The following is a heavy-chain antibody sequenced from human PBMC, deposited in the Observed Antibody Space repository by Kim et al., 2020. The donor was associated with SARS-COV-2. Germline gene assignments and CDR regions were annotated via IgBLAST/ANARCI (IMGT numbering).Heavy chain of an antibody. CDR3: SRGGVVVVGASHYYYYGM. V-gene: IGHV4-34*01. D-gene: IGHD2-15*01. J-gene: IGHJ6*01. CDR1: GGSFSGYY. CDR2: INHSGST. Sequence: SETLSLTCAVYGGSFSGYYWSWIRQPPGKGLEWIGEINHSGSTNYNPSLKSRGTISVDTSKNQFSLKLSSVTAADTAVYYCSRGGVVVVGASHYYYYGM.